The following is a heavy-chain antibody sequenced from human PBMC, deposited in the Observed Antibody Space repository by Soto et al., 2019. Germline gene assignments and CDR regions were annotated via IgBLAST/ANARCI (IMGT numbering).Heavy chain of an antibody. Sequence: SETRSLTCSFSVCSVISDRYFWTFIRQPPGKGLEWIAYISYTGDTNYNPSLKSRVTISVDTSRNQFSLTLTSVTAADTAVYFCERTLVGANVELWGQRSMVNVSS. CDR1: VCSVISDRYF. J-gene: IGHJ4*02. V-gene: IGHV4-61*01. CDR3: ERTLVGANVEL. CDR2: ISYTGDT. D-gene: IGHD1-26*01.